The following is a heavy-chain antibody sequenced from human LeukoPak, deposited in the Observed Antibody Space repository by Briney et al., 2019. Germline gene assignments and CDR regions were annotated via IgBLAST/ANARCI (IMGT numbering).Heavy chain of an antibody. CDR1: GFTFSSYA. CDR2: ISGSGGST. V-gene: IGHV3-23*01. CDR3: AKDLKSSGSYYYDY. Sequence: GGSLRLSCAASGFTFSSYAMSWVRQAPGKGLEWVSAISGSGGSTYYADSVKVRFTISRDNSKNTLYLQMNSLRAEDTAVYYCAKDLKSSGSYYYDYWGQGTLVTVSS. D-gene: IGHD1-26*01. J-gene: IGHJ4*02.